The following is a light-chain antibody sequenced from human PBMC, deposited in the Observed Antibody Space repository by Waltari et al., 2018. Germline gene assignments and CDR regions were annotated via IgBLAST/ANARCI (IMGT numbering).Light chain of an antibody. Sequence: ETVMTQSPATLSVYPGERATLSCRASQRIKNNLAWYQQKGGQAPRLLHFDASTRATGISARFSGSGYGTEFTLTISSLQSEDFAVYYCQQYDNWPLTFGQGTRLDIK. V-gene: IGKV3-15*01. J-gene: IGKJ5*01. CDR3: QQYDNWPLT. CDR1: QRIKNN. CDR2: DAS.